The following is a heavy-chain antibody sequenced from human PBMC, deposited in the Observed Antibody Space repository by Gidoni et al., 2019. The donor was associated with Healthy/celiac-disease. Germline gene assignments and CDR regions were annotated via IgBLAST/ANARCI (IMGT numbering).Heavy chain of an antibody. J-gene: IGHJ4*02. Sequence: QVQLVQSGAEVKKPGASVKVSCKASGYTFTGYYLHWVRQAPGQGLEWMGWINLNSGGTNYAQKFQGRVTMTRDTSISTAYMELSRLRSDDTAVYYCARGGQWLPRGYYFDYWGQGTLVTVSS. D-gene: IGHD6-19*01. CDR1: GYTFTGYY. CDR2: INLNSGGT. CDR3: ARGGQWLPRGYYFDY. V-gene: IGHV1-2*02.